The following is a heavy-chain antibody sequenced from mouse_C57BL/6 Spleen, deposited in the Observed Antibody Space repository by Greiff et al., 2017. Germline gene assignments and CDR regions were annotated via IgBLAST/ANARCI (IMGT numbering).Heavy chain of an antibody. CDR1: GYTFTSYW. V-gene: IGHV1-64*01. Sequence: VQLQQPGAELVKPGASVKLSCKASGYTFTSYWMHWVKQRPGQGLEWIGMIHPNSGSTNYNEKFKSKATLTVDKSSSTAYMQLSSLTSEDSAVYYCARRAYGSSRDFDVWGTGTTVTVSS. D-gene: IGHD1-1*01. J-gene: IGHJ1*03. CDR2: IHPNSGST. CDR3: ARRAYGSSRDFDV.